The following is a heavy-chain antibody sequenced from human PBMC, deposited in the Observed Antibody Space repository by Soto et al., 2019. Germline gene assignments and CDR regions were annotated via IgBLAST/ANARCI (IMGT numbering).Heavy chain of an antibody. CDR3: AREFRGGYYYDSSGPQYYGMDV. Sequence: KTSETLSLTCAVYGGSFSGYYWSWIRQPPGKGLEWIGEINHSGSTNYNPSLKSRVTISVDTSKNQFSLKLGSVTAADTAVYYCAREFRGGYYYDSSGPQYYGMDVWGQGTTVTVSS. J-gene: IGHJ6*02. CDR2: INHSGST. V-gene: IGHV4-34*01. D-gene: IGHD3-22*01. CDR1: GGSFSGYY.